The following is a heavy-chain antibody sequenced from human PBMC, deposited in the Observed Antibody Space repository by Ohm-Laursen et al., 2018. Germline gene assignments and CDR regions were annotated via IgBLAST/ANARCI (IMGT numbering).Heavy chain of an antibody. J-gene: IGHJ4*02. CDR1: GFTFSSYA. V-gene: IGHV3-48*03. CDR2: ISSSGSTI. D-gene: IGHD3-16*01. CDR3: ARDPVRGLTDY. Sequence: SLRLSCAASGFTFSSYAMSWVRQAPGKGLEWVSYISSSGSTIHHADSVKGRFTISRDNAKNSLYLQMNSLRAEDTAVYHCARDPVRGLTDYWGQGTLVTVSS.